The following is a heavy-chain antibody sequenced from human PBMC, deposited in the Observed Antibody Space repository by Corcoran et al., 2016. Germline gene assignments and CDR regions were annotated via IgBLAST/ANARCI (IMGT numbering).Heavy chain of an antibody. Sequence: EVQLVESGGGLVQPGRSLRLSCTASGFTFGDYAMSWFRQAPGKGLEWVGFIRSKAYGGTTEYAASVKGRFTISRDDYKIIAYLQMNNLKTEDTAVYYCSIDSIVGYCTNGVCYPFDYWGQGTLVTVSS. CDR2: IRSKAYGGTT. J-gene: IGHJ4*02. CDR1: GFTFGDYA. V-gene: IGHV3-49*03. CDR3: SIDSIVGYCTNGVCYPFDY. D-gene: IGHD2-8*01.